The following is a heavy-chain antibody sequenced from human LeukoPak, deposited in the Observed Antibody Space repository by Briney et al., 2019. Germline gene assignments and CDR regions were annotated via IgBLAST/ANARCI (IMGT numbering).Heavy chain of an antibody. CDR3: ARVAGAAMDV. J-gene: IGHJ6*02. D-gene: IGHD2-15*01. Sequence: PGGSLRLSCAASGFTFGVYYMTWIRQAPGRGLEPLSFISPTGDIIKYVDSVKGRFTISRDNAKSSMYLQLNSLRAEDTAVYYCARVAGAAMDVWGQGTTVIVSS. CDR2: ISPTGDII. V-gene: IGHV3-11*01. CDR1: GFTFGVYY.